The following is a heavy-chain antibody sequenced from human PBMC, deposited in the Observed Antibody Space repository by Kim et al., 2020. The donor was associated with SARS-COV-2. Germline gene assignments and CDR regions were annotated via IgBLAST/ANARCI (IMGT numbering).Heavy chain of an antibody. CDR1: GYTFTSYG. Sequence: ASVKVSCKASGYTFTSYGISWVRQAPGQGLDWMGWISAYNGNTNYAQKLQGRVTMTTDTSTSTAYMELRSLRSDDTAVYYCARDGGYCSGGSCYTYFDYWGQGTLVTVSS. J-gene: IGHJ4*02. CDR3: ARDGGYCSGGSCYTYFDY. CDR2: ISAYNGNT. V-gene: IGHV1-18*01. D-gene: IGHD2-15*01.